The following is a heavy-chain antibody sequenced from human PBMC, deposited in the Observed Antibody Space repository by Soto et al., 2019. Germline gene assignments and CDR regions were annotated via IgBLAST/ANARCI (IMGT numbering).Heavy chain of an antibody. CDR1: GFTFSNAW. Sequence: EVQLVESGGGLVKPGGSLRLSCAASGFTFSNAWMNWVRQAPGKGLEWVGRIMSKTDGGTTDYAAPVKGRFTISRDDSKNTLYLQMNSLKTEDTGVYYCTTGGIEVVFTARVGDYWGQGTLVTVSS. CDR3: TTGGIEVVFTARVGDY. J-gene: IGHJ4*02. V-gene: IGHV3-15*07. D-gene: IGHD2-15*01. CDR2: IMSKTDGGTT.